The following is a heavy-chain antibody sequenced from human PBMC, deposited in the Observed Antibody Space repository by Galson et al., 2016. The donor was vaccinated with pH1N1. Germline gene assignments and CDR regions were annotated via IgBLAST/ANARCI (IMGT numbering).Heavy chain of an antibody. Sequence: SVKVSCKASGYMFSTYGINWVRKAPGQGPEWMGRISGYNGNTIYAQKFQARISMTIDKSTSTVYMDLRSLRFDDKAVYYCEKGTLPGYYDYWGQGTLVTVSS. J-gene: IGHJ4*02. V-gene: IGHV1-18*01. D-gene: IGHD3-22*01. CDR3: EKGTLPGYYDY. CDR2: ISGYNGNT. CDR1: GYMFSTYG.